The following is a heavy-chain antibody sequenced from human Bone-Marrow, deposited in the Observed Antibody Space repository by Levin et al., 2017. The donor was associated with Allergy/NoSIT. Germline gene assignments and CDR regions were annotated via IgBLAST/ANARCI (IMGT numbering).Heavy chain of an antibody. V-gene: IGHV3-48*02. J-gene: IGHJ4*02. CDR1: GFTFRHYT. Sequence: GESLKISCAASGFTFRHYTMNWVRQAPGKGLEWVSCITSSGDSTYYADSVKGRFTISRDNAKNSLYLQLNRLRDEDTAMYYCARDPARGYYDSSGYSGDHWVQGTLVTVSS. CDR3: ARDPARGYYDSSGYSGDH. CDR2: ITSSGDST. D-gene: IGHD3-22*01.